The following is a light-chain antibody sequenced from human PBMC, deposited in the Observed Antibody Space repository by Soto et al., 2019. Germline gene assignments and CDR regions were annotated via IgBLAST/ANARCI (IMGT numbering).Light chain of an antibody. CDR3: GTWDSSLSYYV. Sequence: QSVLTQPPSVSAAPGQKVTISYSGSSSNIGNNYVSWYQQLPGTAPKLLIYENNKRPSGIPDRFSGSKSGTSATLGITGLQTGDEADYYCGTWDSSLSYYVFGTGTKVTVL. CDR1: SSNIGNNY. CDR2: ENN. J-gene: IGLJ1*01. V-gene: IGLV1-51*02.